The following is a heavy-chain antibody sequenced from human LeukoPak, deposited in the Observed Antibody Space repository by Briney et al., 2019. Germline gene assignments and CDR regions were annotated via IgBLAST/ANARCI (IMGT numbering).Heavy chain of an antibody. Sequence: GGSLRRSCAASGFTFSNYWMHWVRQAPGKGLEWVSYISSSGSTIYYADSVKGRFTISRDNAKNSLYLQMKSLRAEDTAVYYCAELGITMIGGVWGKGTTVTISS. CDR3: AELGITMIGGV. D-gene: IGHD3-10*02. J-gene: IGHJ6*04. CDR1: GFTFSNYW. CDR2: ISSSGSTI. V-gene: IGHV3-48*04.